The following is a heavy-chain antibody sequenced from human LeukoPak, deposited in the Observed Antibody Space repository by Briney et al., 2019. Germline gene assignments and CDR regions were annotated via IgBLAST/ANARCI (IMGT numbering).Heavy chain of an antibody. CDR2: ISGSGGST. CDR1: GFTFSSYA. J-gene: IGHJ6*03. CDR3: AKRRGLELLYYYYMDV. V-gene: IGHV3-23*01. Sequence: GRSLRLSCAASGFTFSSYAMSWVRQAPGKGLEWVSAISGSGGSTYYADSVKGRFTISRDNSKNTLYLQMNSLRADETAVYYCAKRRGLELLYYYYMDVWGKGTTVTVSS. D-gene: IGHD1-7*01.